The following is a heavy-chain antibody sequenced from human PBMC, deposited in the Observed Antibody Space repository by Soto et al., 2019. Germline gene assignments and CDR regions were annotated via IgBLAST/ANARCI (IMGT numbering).Heavy chain of an antibody. CDR1: GFTFSNHG. V-gene: IGHV3-23*01. Sequence: EVQLLESGGGLEQPGGSLRLSCAASGFTFSNHGMTWVRQAPGKGLEWVSSISGSGGDTYYADSVRGRFTISRDNSKGTVYMLLNSLRAEDTAVYYCVREASVTSCGEFWYVDLWVLGTQFTVSS. CDR2: ISGSGGDT. CDR3: VREASVTSCGEFWYVDL. J-gene: IGHJ2*01. D-gene: IGHD3-10*01.